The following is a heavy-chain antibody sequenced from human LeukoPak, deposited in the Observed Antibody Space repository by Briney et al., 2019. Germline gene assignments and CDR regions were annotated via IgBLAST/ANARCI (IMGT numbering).Heavy chain of an antibody. J-gene: IGHJ4*02. D-gene: IGHD1-26*01. Sequence: PSETLSLTCTVSGGSISSHYWSWIRQPPGKGLEWIGYIYYSGSTNYNPSLKSRVTISVDTSKNQFSLKLSSVTAADTAVYYCARGSGSYFNPRFQFDYWGQGTLVTVSS. CDR1: GGSISSHY. CDR2: IYYSGST. V-gene: IGHV4-59*11. CDR3: ARGSGSYFNPRFQFDY.